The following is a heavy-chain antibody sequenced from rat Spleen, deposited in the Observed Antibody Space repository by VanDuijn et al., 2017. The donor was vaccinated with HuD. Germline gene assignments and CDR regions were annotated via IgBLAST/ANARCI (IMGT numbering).Heavy chain of an antibody. V-gene: IGHV5-29*01. J-gene: IGHJ2*01. Sequence: EVQLVESGGDLVQPGRSLKLSCAASGFTLSNYYMAWVRQAPTKGLEWVATSSYDGSSTYYRDSVKGRFTFSRDNAKSTLYLQVDSLRSEDTATYYCARQNWPYYFDYWGQGVMVTVSS. D-gene: IGHD5-1*01. CDR2: SSYDGSST. CDR3: ARQNWPYYFDY. CDR1: GFTLSNYY.